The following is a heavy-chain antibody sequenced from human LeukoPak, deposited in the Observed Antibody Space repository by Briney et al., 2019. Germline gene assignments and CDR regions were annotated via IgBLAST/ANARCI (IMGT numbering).Heavy chain of an antibody. CDR3: ARTLLAVAGTYYFDY. D-gene: IGHD6-19*01. Sequence: SETLSLTCTVSGGGISSYYWSWIRQPPGKGLEWIGEINHSGSTNYNPSLKSRVTISVDTSKNQFSLKLSSVTAADTAVYYCARTLLAVAGTYYFDYWGQGTLVTVSS. J-gene: IGHJ4*02. CDR1: GGGISSYY. V-gene: IGHV4-34*01. CDR2: INHSGST.